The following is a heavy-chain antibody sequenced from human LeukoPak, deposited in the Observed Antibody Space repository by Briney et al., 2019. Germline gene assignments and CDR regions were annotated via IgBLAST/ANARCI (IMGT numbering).Heavy chain of an antibody. V-gene: IGHV1-3*01. CDR3: ASHYDSSGYPFDFDY. D-gene: IGHD3-22*01. CDR2: INAGNGNT. CDR1: GYTFTSYA. J-gene: IGHJ4*02. Sequence: APVKVSCKASGYTFTSYAMHWVRQAPGQRLEWMGWINAGNGNTKYSQKFQGRVTITRDTSASTAYMELSSLRSEDTAVYYCASHYDSSGYPFDFDYGAREPCHRLL.